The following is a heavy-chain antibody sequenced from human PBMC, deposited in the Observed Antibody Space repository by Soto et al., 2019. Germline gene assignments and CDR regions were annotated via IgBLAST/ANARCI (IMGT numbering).Heavy chain of an antibody. Sequence: EVQLLESGGGLVQPGGSLRLSCAASGFTFSSYAMSWVRQAPGKGLEWVSAISGSGGSTYYADSVKGRFTISRDNSKHTLYLQMNSLRAEDTAVYYCAKDSGSSGFYYYYYMDVWGKGTTVTVSS. V-gene: IGHV3-23*01. D-gene: IGHD6-6*01. CDR2: ISGSGGST. J-gene: IGHJ6*03. CDR3: AKDSGSSGFYYYYYMDV. CDR1: GFTFSSYA.